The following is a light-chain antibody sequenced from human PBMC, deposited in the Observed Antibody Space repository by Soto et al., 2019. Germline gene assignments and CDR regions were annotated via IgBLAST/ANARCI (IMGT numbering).Light chain of an antibody. CDR3: AGWDDSLNGWV. CDR2: INN. J-gene: IGLJ3*02. V-gene: IGLV1-44*01. Sequence: QAVVTQPTSASGTPGQRVTISCSGSSSNIGSNTVNCYQQLPGTAPKLLIYINNQRPSGVPDRFSVSKSGTSASLAISGLQSEDEADYYCAGWDDSLNGWVFGGGTKLTVL. CDR1: SSNIGSNT.